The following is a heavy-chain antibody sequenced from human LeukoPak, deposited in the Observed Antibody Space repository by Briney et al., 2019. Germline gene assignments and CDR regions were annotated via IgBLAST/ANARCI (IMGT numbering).Heavy chain of an antibody. CDR1: AGSSSSYY. CDR3: AREPLALDY. CDR2: IYYSGST. V-gene: IGHV4-59*12. Sequence: SETLSLTCTVSAGSSSSYYWSWIRQLPGKGLEWIGYIYYSGSTDYSPSLKSRVTISGDTSKNQISLKLSSVTAADTAVYYCAREPLALDYWGQGTLVTVSS. J-gene: IGHJ4*02.